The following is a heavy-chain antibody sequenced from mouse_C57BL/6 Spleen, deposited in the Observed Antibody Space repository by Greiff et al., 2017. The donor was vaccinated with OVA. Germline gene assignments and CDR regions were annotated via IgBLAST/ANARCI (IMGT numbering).Heavy chain of an antibody. V-gene: IGHV1-15*01. J-gene: IGHJ4*01. CDR2: IDPETGGT. CDR3: SRRFDPYAMDD. Sequence: QVQLQQSGAELVRPGASVTLSCTASGFTFTDYEMHWVKQTPVHGLEWIGDIDPETGGTAYNQKFKGKAILTADKSSSTAYMEHLSLTSEDSAVNYCSRRFDPYAMDDWGQGTSVTVAS. CDR1: GFTFTDYE.